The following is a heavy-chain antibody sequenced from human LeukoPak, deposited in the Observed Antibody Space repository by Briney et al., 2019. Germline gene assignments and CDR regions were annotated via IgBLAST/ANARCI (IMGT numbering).Heavy chain of an antibody. CDR3: ARWRGTGGYSDY. D-gene: IGHD2-8*02. J-gene: IGHJ4*02. V-gene: IGHV3-33*01. CDR1: GFTFRNYG. Sequence: GGSLRLSCVTSGFTFRNYGMHWVRQAPGKGLEWVAVIWYDGSNEYYADSVKGRFTISRDNSKNTQYLQMSSLKAEDTALYYCARWRGTGGYSDYWGQGTLVTVSS. CDR2: IWYDGSNE.